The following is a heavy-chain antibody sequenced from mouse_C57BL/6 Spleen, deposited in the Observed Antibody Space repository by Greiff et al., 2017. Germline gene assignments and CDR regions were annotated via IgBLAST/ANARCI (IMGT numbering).Heavy chain of an antibody. Sequence: EVKVEESGPGLVKPSQSPSLTCSVTGYSITSGYYWNWIRQFPGNKLEWVGYISYDGSNNYNPSLKNTITITRDTSKNQFFLKLNSVTTEDTATYYCARRGVNYDAMDYWGQGTSVTVSA. CDR1: GYSITSGYY. J-gene: IGHJ4*01. V-gene: IGHV3-6*01. CDR3: ARRGVNYDAMDY. CDR2: ISYDGSN.